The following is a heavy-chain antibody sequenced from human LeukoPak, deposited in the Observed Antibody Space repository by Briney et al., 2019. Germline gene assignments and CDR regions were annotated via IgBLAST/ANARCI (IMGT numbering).Heavy chain of an antibody. CDR3: ARRYSGSYFVAFDI. J-gene: IGHJ3*02. V-gene: IGHV4-59*08. CDR2: IYYSGST. CDR1: GGSISSYY. D-gene: IGHD1-26*01. Sequence: SETLSLTCTVSGGSISSYYWSWIRQPPGKGLEWIGYIYYSGSTNYNPSLKSRVTIPVDTSKNQFSLKLSSVTAADTAVYYCARRYSGSYFVAFDIWGQGTMVAVSS.